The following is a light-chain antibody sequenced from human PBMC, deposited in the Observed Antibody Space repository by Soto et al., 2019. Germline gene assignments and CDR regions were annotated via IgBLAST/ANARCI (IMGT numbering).Light chain of an antibody. J-gene: IGKJ4*01. Sequence: EIVMTQSPATLSLSPGERATPSCRASQSVSSNLAWYQQKPCQAPRLLIYGASTRATGIPARFSGSGSGTEFTLTISSLQSEDFAVYYCQQYNNWPLTFGGGTMVEIK. CDR2: GAS. CDR3: QQYNNWPLT. V-gene: IGKV3-15*01. CDR1: QSVSSN.